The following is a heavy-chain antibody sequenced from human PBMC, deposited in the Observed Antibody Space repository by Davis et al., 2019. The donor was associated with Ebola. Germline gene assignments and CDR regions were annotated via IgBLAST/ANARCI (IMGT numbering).Heavy chain of an antibody. CDR2: IHYSGST. CDR3: ARVRYYDLNWFDP. V-gene: IGHV4-59*08. Sequence: MPSETLSLTCTVSGDSITSYHWSWIRQPPGNGLEWIGYIHYSGSTNHNPSLKSRVPMSVDTSKNQFSLYLSSVTAADTAVYFCARVRYYDLNWFDPWGQGTLVTVSS. J-gene: IGHJ5*02. D-gene: IGHD3-3*01. CDR1: GDSITSYH.